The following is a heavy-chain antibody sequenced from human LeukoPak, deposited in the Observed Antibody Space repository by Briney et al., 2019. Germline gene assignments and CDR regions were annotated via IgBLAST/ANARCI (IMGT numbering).Heavy chain of an antibody. Sequence: ASETLSLTCAVYGGSFSGYYWSWIRQPPGKGLEWIGEINHSGSTNYNPSLKSRVTISVDTSKNQFSLKLSSVTAADTAVYYCARAFGILTGYTRLDYWGQGTLVTVSS. D-gene: IGHD3-9*01. CDR2: INHSGST. CDR3: ARAFGILTGYTRLDY. V-gene: IGHV4-34*01. J-gene: IGHJ4*02. CDR1: GGSFSGYY.